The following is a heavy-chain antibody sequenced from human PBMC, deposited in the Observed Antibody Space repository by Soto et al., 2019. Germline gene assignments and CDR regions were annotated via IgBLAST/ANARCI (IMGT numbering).Heavy chain of an antibody. CDR1: GFTFNHYA. CDR3: AKDSTVTTSLYFYFYGFDV. Sequence: VHLLESGGGLVQPGGSLRLACTASGFTFNHYAMSWVRQAPGKGLEWVSAVSGRGGSTKYADSVKGRFTTSRDNSNSTLYLQMDSLRGEDTAVYYCAKDSTVTTSLYFYFYGFDVWGQGTTVTVSS. D-gene: IGHD4-17*01. J-gene: IGHJ6*02. CDR2: VSGRGGST. V-gene: IGHV3-23*01.